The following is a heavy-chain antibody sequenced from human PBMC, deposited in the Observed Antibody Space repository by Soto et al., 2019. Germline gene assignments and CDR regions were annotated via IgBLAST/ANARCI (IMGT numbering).Heavy chain of an antibody. J-gene: IGHJ4*02. CDR1: GFTFSSYA. CDR2: ISYDGSNK. D-gene: IGHD3-22*01. V-gene: IGHV3-30-3*01. CDR3: ARDDYYDSSGYYCY. Sequence: GGSLRLSCAASGFTFSSYAMHWVRQAPGKGLEWVAVISYDGSNKYYADSVKGRFTISRDNSKNTLYLQMNSLRAEDTAVYYCARDDYYDSSGYYCYWGQGTLVTVSS.